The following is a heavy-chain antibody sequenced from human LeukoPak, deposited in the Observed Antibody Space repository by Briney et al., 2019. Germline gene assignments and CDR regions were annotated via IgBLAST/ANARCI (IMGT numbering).Heavy chain of an antibody. CDR3: ARIGYSYDD. D-gene: IGHD5-18*01. CDR1: GFTFSTYA. CDR2: ISYDGDNK. Sequence: GRSLRLSCAASGFTFSTYAMHWVRQAPGKGLEWMAVISYDGDNKYYADSVKGRFTISRDNSKNTLYLQMGSLRAEDMAVYYCARIGYSYDDWGQGTLVTVSS. V-gene: IGHV3-30*14. J-gene: IGHJ4*02.